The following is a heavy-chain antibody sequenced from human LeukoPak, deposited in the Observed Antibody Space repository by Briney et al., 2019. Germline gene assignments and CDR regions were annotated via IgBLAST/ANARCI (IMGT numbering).Heavy chain of an antibody. D-gene: IGHD3-22*01. J-gene: IGHJ3*02. CDR2: ISSSSSYI. CDR1: GFTFSSYS. V-gene: IGHV3-21*01. Sequence: GGSLRLSCAASGFTFSSYSMNWVRQAPGKGLEWVSSISSSSSYIYYADSVKGRFTISRDNAKNSLYLQMNSLRAEDTAVYYCARDRYYYDSSGYSSALDIWGQGTMVTVSS. CDR3: ARDRYYYDSSGYSSALDI.